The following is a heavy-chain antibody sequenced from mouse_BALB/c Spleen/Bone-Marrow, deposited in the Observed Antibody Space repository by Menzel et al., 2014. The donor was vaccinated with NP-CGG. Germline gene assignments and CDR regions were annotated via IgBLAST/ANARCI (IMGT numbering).Heavy chain of an antibody. Sequence: VQLQQSGAELVKPGASVKLSCTASGFNIKDTYMHWVKQRPEQGLEWIGRIDPANGNTKYDPKFQGKATITAGTSSNTAYLQLSSLTSEDTAVYYCAMYHYGSSLFAYWGQGTLVTVSA. CDR3: AMYHYGSSLFAY. CDR1: GFNIKDTY. D-gene: IGHD1-1*01. V-gene: IGHV14-3*02. J-gene: IGHJ3*01. CDR2: IDPANGNT.